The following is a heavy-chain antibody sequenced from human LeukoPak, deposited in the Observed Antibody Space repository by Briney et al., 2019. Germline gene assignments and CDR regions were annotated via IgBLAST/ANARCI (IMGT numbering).Heavy chain of an antibody. D-gene: IGHD2-15*01. CDR2: IDPSGGVT. J-gene: IGHJ4*02. Sequence: ASVRVSCKASGYTFSGHYIHWVRQAPGQGLEWMGWIDPSGGVTKYAQKFQGRVTMTRDTSISTAYMELSRLTSDGTAVYFCARRDCSGVSCYPDYWGQGTLVTVSS. CDR3: ARRDCSGVSCYPDY. V-gene: IGHV1-2*02. CDR1: GYTFSGHY.